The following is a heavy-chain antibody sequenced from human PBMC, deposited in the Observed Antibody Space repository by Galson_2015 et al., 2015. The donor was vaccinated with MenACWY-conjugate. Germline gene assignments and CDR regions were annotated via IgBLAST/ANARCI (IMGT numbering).Heavy chain of an antibody. J-gene: IGHJ6*03. CDR2: IIPIFGTA. D-gene: IGHD3-10*01. V-gene: IGHV1-69*13. CDR1: GGTFSSYA. Sequence: SVKVSCKASGGTFSSYAISWVRQAPGQGLEWMGGIIPIFGTANYAQKFQGRVTITADESTSTAYMELSSLRSEDTAVYYCARVPRIMGAITSGPPSYYYYMDVWGKGTTVTVSS. CDR3: ARVPRIMGAITSGPPSYYYYMDV.